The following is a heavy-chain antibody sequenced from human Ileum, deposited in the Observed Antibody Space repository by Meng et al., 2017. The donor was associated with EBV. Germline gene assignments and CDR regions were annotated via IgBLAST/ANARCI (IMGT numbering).Heavy chain of an antibody. D-gene: IGHD2-15*01. J-gene: IGHJ4*02. CDR2: ISTKTGDP. Sequence: QVQLVQSGSELKNPGASVKVSCKASGYSFNKFAINWVRQAPGQGLEWVGWISTKTGDPRYAQGFTGRFVFSLDTSVSTAYLQISSLKPEDTAVYYCVRDGRSINLLDYWGQGTLVTVSS. CDR1: GYSFNKFA. V-gene: IGHV7-4-1*02. CDR3: VRDGRSINLLDY.